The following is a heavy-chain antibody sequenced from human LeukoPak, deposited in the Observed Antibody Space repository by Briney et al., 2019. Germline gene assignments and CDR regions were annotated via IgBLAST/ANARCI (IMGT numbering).Heavy chain of an antibody. CDR3: ASYADYGDYLLAY. V-gene: IGHV3-74*01. CDR1: GFTFSHYW. Sequence: GGSLRLSCAASGFTFSHYWMHWVRQAPGKGLVWVSRIYSGGSSTTYADSVKGRFTISRDNAKNTLYLQMNSRRADDTAVYYCASYADYGDYLLAYWGQGTMVTVSS. D-gene: IGHD4-17*01. CDR2: IYSGGSST. J-gene: IGHJ4*02.